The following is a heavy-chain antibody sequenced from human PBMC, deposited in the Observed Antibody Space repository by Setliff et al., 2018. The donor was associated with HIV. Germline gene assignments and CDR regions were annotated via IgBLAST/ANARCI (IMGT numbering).Heavy chain of an antibody. CDR3: ARMRGGHNIREGAFDI. Sequence: ASVKASCKASGYSFSSYGIGWVRLAPGQGLEWMGWMSTDNGNTNYAQKVQGRVTMTTDTGTRTAYMELRSLRSDDTAMYYCARMRGGHNIREGAFDIWGQGTMVTVSS. CDR2: MSTDNGNT. J-gene: IGHJ3*02. V-gene: IGHV1-18*01. CDR1: GYSFSSYG. D-gene: IGHD1-20*01.